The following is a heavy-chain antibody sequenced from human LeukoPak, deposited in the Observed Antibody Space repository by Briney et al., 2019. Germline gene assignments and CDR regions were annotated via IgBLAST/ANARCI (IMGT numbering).Heavy chain of an antibody. CDR3: ARGRYSGTYLSYFDY. CDR2: IYPGDSVT. Sequence: GESLKISCKGSGYSFTSFWIAWVRQMPGKGLEWMGIIYPGDSVTRYSPSFQGQVTFSADKSISTAYLQWSSLKASDTAMYYCARGRYSGTYLSYFDYWAQGTLVTVSS. V-gene: IGHV5-51*01. J-gene: IGHJ4*02. D-gene: IGHD1-26*01. CDR1: GYSFTSFW.